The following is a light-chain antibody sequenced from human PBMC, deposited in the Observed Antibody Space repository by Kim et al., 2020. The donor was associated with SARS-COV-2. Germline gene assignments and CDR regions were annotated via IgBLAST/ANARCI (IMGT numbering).Light chain of an antibody. Sequence: QRVTISCTGSSSTIGAGYDVHWYQQLPGTAPKLLIYGNSNRPSGVPDRFSGSKSGTSASLAITGLQAEDEADYYCQSYDSSLSGSVFGGGTKVTVL. CDR1: SSTIGAGYD. CDR3: QSYDSSLSGSV. V-gene: IGLV1-40*01. J-gene: IGLJ3*02. CDR2: GNS.